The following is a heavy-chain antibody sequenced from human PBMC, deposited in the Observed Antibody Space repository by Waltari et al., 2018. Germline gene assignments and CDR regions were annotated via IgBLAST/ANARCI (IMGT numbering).Heavy chain of an antibody. V-gene: IGHV4-39*07. CDR3: AREGMLSIAARRWFDP. CDR2: IYHSGST. J-gene: IGHJ5*02. CDR1: GGSISSGSYH. Sequence: QVQLQESGPGLVKPSQTLSLTCTVSGGSISSGSYHWSWILPPPGKGLEWIGSIYHSGSTYYNPSLKSRVTISVDTSKNQFSLKLSSVTAADTAVYYCAREGMLSIAARRWFDPWGQGTLVTVSS. D-gene: IGHD6-6*01.